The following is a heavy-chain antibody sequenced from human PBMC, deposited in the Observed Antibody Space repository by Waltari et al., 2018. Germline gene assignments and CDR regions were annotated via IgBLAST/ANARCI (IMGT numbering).Heavy chain of an antibody. CDR1: GSSISSGYY. D-gene: IGHD2-2*01. J-gene: IGHJ5*02. CDR3: ASGQLLNWFDP. Sequence: QVQLQESGPGLVKPSETLSLTCTVSGSSISSGYYWGWLRQPPGKGLGWIGSIYRSGSTSHNPSLKVRVTISVDTSTTHFSLRLISATAAAAVLYYCASGQLLNWFDPWGQGTLVTVSS. CDR2: IYRSGST. V-gene: IGHV4-38-2*02.